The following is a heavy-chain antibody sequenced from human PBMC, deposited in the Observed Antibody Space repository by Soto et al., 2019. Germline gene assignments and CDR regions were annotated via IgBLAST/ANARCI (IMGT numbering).Heavy chain of an antibody. CDR1: GFTVNNNH. CDR2: IYSAGTT. D-gene: IGHD1-1*01. J-gene: IGHJ4*02. Sequence: EVQLVESGGGLIQPGGSLRLSCAASGFTVNNNHMSWVRQAPGKGLEWVSIIYSAGTTYYADSVKGRFTISSANSKNTLYLQMNSLRVEDTAVYYCLTAPVVWTYWGQGTLVTFS. V-gene: IGHV3-53*01. CDR3: LTAPVVWTY.